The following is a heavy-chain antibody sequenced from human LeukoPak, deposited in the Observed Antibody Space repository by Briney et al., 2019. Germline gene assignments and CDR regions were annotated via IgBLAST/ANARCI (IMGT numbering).Heavy chain of an antibody. CDR2: INSDGSST. Sequence: GGSLRLSCAASGFTFGSYWMHWVRQAPGKGLVWVSRINSDGSSTSYADSVKGRSTISRDNSKNTLYLQMNSLRAEDTAVYYCARDPTVTTPPFFDYWGQGTLVTVSS. CDR1: GFTFGSYW. D-gene: IGHD4-17*01. V-gene: IGHV3-74*01. CDR3: ARDPTVTTPPFFDY. J-gene: IGHJ4*02.